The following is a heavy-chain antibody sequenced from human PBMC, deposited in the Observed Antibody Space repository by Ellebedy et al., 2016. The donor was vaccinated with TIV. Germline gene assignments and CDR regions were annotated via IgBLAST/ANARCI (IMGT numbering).Heavy chain of an antibody. D-gene: IGHD3-10*01. J-gene: IGHJ4*02. CDR3: GRGVDYSGTGCHSDY. V-gene: IGHV3-11*06. Sequence: SVKGRFTISRDNAKNSLFLQMNSLRAEDTAVYYCGRGVDYSGTGCHSDYWGQGTLVTVSS.